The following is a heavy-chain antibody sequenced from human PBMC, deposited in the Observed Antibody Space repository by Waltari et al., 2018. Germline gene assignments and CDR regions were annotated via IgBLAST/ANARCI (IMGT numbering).Heavy chain of an antibody. CDR2: IWYDGTKA. CDR1: GFSGSNYG. V-gene: IGHV3-33*07. D-gene: IGHD3-10*01. Sequence: QVHLVESGGSVVQPGTSMRLSCAASGFSGSNYGLFWVRQSPGKGLGWVALIWYDGTKANYEDSVKGRFTISKDNSKNTLFLQMNSLRDGDTAVYFCARDLSFGSLDYGGQGTLVTVSS. CDR3: ARDLSFGSLDY. J-gene: IGHJ4*02.